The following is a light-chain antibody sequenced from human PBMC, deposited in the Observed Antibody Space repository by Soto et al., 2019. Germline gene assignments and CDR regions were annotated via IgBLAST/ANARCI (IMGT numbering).Light chain of an antibody. V-gene: IGKV3-20*01. J-gene: IGKJ1*01. CDR3: HQYGSSPST. Sequence: EIVLTQSPGTLSLSPGERATLSCRASQSVSSNYLAWCQQKPGQAPRLLIFGASRRATGIPDRFSGSGSGTDFTLTISSLEPEDFAVYYCHQYGSSPSTFGQGTKVEIK. CDR1: QSVSSNY. CDR2: GAS.